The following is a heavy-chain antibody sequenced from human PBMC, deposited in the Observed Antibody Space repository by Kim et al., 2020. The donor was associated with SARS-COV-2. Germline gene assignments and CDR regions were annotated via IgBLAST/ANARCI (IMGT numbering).Heavy chain of an antibody. J-gene: IGHJ4*02. CDR1: GGSISTSSYY. V-gene: IGHV4-39*01. CDR2: IYYSGNT. CDR3: ARALDYYDRSAYYD. Sequence: SETLSLTCTVSGGSISTSSYYWGWIRQPPGKGLEWIGNIYYSGNTYYNSSLKSRVTIFLDTSKNQFTLKLSSVTAADTAVYYGARALDYYDRSAYYDWGQGTLVTVSS. D-gene: IGHD3-22*01.